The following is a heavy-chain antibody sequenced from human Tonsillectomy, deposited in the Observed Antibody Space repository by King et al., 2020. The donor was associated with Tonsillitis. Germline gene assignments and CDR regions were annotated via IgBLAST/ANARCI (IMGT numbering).Heavy chain of an antibody. J-gene: IGHJ4*02. CDR1: GYTFTSYY. CDR2: INPSGGST. V-gene: IGHV1-46*01. CDR3: ARDSFEGSGSYYTWRGYFAY. D-gene: IGHD3-10*01. Sequence: HVQLVESGAEVKKPGASVKVSCKASGYTFTSYYMHWVRQAPGQGLEWMGIINPSGGSTSYAQKFQGRVTMTRDTSTSTVYMELSSLRSEDTAVYYCARDSFEGSGSYYTWRGYFAYWGQGPLVTVSS.